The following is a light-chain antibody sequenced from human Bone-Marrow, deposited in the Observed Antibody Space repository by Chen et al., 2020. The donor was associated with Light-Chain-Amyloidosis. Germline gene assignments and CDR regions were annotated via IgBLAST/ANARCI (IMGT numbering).Light chain of an antibody. Sequence: SYELTQPPSVSVSPGQTPRNTCSGDDLPTKYAYWYQQKPGQAPVLVIHRDTERPSGSSERFSGSSTGTTATLTISVVQAEDEADYHCQSADSSGTYEVIFGGGTKPTVL. CDR1: DLPTKY. CDR3: QSADSSGTYEVI. J-gene: IGLJ2*01. CDR2: RDT. V-gene: IGLV3-25*03.